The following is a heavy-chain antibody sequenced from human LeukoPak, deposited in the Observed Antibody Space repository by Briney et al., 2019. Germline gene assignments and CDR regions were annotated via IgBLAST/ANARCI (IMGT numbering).Heavy chain of an antibody. D-gene: IGHD2-21*02. CDR2: IYYRGST. J-gene: IGHJ4*02. Sequence: SETLSLTCTVSGGSISSYYWNWIRQPPGKGLEWIGYIYYRGSTNYNPSLKSRVTISVDTSKNQFSLKLSSVTAADTAVYYCARVGNCGDPFDYWGQGTLVAVSS. CDR1: GGSISSYY. CDR3: ARVGNCGDPFDY. V-gene: IGHV4-59*01.